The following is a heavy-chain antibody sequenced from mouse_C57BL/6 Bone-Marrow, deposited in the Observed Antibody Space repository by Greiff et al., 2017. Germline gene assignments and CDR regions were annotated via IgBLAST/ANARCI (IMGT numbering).Heavy chain of an antibody. CDR1: GYTFNSYW. J-gene: IGHJ4*01. D-gene: IGHD2-4*01. CDR2: IDPSDSYT. Sequence: QVQLKQPGAELVKPGASVKLSCKASGYTFNSYWMQWVKQRPGQGLEWIGEIDPSDSYTNYTQKFKGKATLTVDTSSSTAYMQLSSLTSEDTAVYYCARLCRLRHDYANGYWGKGTSVTVSS. V-gene: IGHV1-50*01. CDR3: ARLCRLRHDYANGY.